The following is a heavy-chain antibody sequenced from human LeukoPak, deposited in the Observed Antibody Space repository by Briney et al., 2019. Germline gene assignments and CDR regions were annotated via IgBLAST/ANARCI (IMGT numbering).Heavy chain of an antibody. CDR3: TRPPYCSGGSCLPI. J-gene: IGHJ4*02. CDR1: RFTFSGSA. V-gene: IGHV3-73*01. D-gene: IGHD2-15*01. Sequence: GGSLKLSCAASRFTFSGSAMHWVRQASGKGLEWVGRIRSKANSYATAYAPSVKGRFTISRDDSKNTAYLQMNSLKTEDTAVYFCTRPPYCSGGSCLPIWGQGTLVTVSS. CDR2: IRSKANSYAT.